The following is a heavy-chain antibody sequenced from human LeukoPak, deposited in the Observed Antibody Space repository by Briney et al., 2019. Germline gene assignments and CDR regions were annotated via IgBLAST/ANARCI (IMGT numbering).Heavy chain of an antibody. CDR3: ARDRSGYYDSSGYPRMDAFDI. D-gene: IGHD3-22*01. CDR2: IYYSGST. V-gene: IGHV4-39*07. J-gene: IGHJ3*02. Sequence: SETLSLTCTVSGGSISSSSYYWGWIRQPPGKGLEWIGSIYYSGSTYYNPSLKSRVTISVDTSKNQFSLKLSSVTAADTAVYYCARDRSGYYDSSGYPRMDAFDIWGQGTMVTASS. CDR1: GGSISSSSYY.